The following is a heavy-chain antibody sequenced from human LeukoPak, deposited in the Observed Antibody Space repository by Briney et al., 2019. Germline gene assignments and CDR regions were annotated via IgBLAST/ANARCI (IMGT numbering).Heavy chain of an antibody. CDR3: ARGRWLVDSARNYYYYYMDV. J-gene: IGHJ6*03. Sequence: SVKVSCKASGGTFSSYAISWVRQAPGQGLEWMGRIIPIFGTANYAQKFQGRVTITTDESTSTAYMELSSLRSEDTAVYYCARGRWLVDSARNYYYYYMDVWGKGTTVTVSS. CDR2: IIPIFGTA. CDR1: GGTFSSYA. D-gene: IGHD6-19*01. V-gene: IGHV1-69*05.